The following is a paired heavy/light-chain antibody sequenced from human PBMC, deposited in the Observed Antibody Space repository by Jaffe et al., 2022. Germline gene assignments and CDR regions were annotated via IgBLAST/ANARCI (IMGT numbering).Light chain of an antibody. Sequence: SYVLTQPPSVSVAPGQTARITCGGNNIGSKSVHWYQQKPGQAPVLVVYDDSDRPSGIPERFSGSNSGNTATLTISRVEAGDEADYYCQVWDSSSDHYVFGTGTKVTVL. V-gene: IGLV3-21*02. CDR2: DDS. CDR1: NIGSKS. J-gene: IGLJ1*01. CDR3: QVWDSSSDHYV.
Heavy chain of an antibody. CDR3: ARDLQLAYCGGDCYSRAFDI. J-gene: IGHJ3*02. Sequence: EVQLVESGGGLVQPGGSLRLSCAASGFTFSSYEMNWVRQAPGKGLEWVSYISSSGSTIYYADSVKGRFTISRDNAKNSLYLQMNSLRAEDTAVYYCARDLQLAYCGGDCYSRAFDIWGQGTMVTVSS. V-gene: IGHV3-48*03. CDR1: GFTFSSYE. D-gene: IGHD2-21*02. CDR2: ISSSGSTI.